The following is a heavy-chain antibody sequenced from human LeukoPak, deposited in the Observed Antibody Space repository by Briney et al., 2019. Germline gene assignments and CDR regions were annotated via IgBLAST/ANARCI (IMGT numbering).Heavy chain of an antibody. J-gene: IGHJ4*02. CDR1: GGPFSGYF. Sequence: PSETLSLTCAVSGGPFSGYFWSWIRQPPGKGLEWIGEIHNSGTTNYNPSLNSRVTISEDTSKNQIHLNLRSVTAADTAVYYCARRYYYNLGSFPFDFWGQGTLVTVSS. D-gene: IGHD3-10*01. V-gene: IGHV4-34*01. CDR3: ARRYYYNLGSFPFDF. CDR2: IHNSGTT.